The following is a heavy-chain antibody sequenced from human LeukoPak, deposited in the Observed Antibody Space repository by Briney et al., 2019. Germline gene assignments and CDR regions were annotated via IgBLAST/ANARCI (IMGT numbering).Heavy chain of an antibody. Sequence: GRSLRLSCAASGFTFSSYWMHWVRHAPGKGLVWVSRINTDGSSTSYADSVKGRFTISRDNAKNTLYLQMNSLRAEDTAVYYCARVGIVNDWYFDLWGRGTLVTVSS. CDR1: GFTFSSYW. J-gene: IGHJ2*01. V-gene: IGHV3-74*01. D-gene: IGHD1-26*01. CDR2: INTDGSST. CDR3: ARVGIVNDWYFDL.